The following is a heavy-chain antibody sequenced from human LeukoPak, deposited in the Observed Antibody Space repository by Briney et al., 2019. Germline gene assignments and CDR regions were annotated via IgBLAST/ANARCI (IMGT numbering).Heavy chain of an antibody. CDR1: GFTFSNYG. CDR3: ARIRRGSSSWYYFDS. J-gene: IGHJ4*02. CDR2: RYDGSIK. Sequence: PGGSLRLSCAASGFTFSNYGIHWVCQAPGKGLEWVALRYDGSIKYYADSVKGRFTISRDNSKNTLYLQMNSLRAEDTALYYCARIRRGSSSWYYFDSWGQGTLVTVSS. D-gene: IGHD6-13*01. V-gene: IGHV3-30*02.